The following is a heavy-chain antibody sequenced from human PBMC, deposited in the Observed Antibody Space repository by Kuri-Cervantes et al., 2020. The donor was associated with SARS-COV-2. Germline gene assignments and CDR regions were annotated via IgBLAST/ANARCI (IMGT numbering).Heavy chain of an antibody. Sequence: ESLKISCTVSGGSISSYYWSWIRQPPGKGLEWIGYIYYSGSTNYNPSLKSRVTISVNTSKNQFSLKLSSVTAADTAVYYCARDCSSTSCSGELNMDVWGKGTTVTVSS. CDR1: GGSISSYY. V-gene: IGHV4-59*12. J-gene: IGHJ6*03. D-gene: IGHD2-2*01. CDR3: ARDCSSTSCSGELNMDV. CDR2: IYYSGST.